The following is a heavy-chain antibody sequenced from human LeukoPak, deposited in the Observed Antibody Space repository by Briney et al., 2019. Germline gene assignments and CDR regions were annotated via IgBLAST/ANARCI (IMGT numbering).Heavy chain of an antibody. CDR3: ARWKVGSFDY. CDR2: VHSSGNT. CDR1: GDSITNYY. V-gene: IGHV4-59*01. Sequence: SETLSLTCTVSGDSITNYYWSWIRQPPGKGLEWVGYVHSSGNTNYSPSLKSRATISLDKSKVQFFLKLTSVTAADSAVYYCARWKVGSFDYWGQGTLVSVSS. D-gene: IGHD1-1*01. J-gene: IGHJ4*02.